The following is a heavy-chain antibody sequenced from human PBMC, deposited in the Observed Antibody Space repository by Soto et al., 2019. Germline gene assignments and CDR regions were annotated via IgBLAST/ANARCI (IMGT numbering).Heavy chain of an antibody. Sequence: EVQVLGSGGGLVQPGGSLRLSCEGSEFTVSGHAMTWIRQAPGKGPEWVSTITADGGTYYADSVKGRFAMSRDTSXXTXXLQMNSLGAEDTAAYYCAPHVSCSGGSCQYDAFAIRGQGTMVTVSS. CDR3: APHVSCSGGSCQYDAFAI. V-gene: IGHV3-23*01. CDR2: ITADGGT. CDR1: EFTVSGHA. D-gene: IGHD2-15*01. J-gene: IGHJ3*02.